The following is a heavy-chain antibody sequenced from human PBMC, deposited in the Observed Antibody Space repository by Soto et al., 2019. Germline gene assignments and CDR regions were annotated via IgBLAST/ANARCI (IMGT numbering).Heavy chain of an antibody. J-gene: IGHJ3*02. CDR3: AKGVRGVIIGAFDI. D-gene: IGHD3-10*01. CDR1: GFTFDDYA. Sequence: VQLVESGGGLVQPGRSLRLSCAASGFTFDDYAMHWVRQAPGKGLEWVSGISWNSGSIGYADSVKGRFTISRDNAKNSLYLQMNSLRAEDTALYYCAKGVRGVIIGAFDIWGQGTMVTVSS. CDR2: ISWNSGSI. V-gene: IGHV3-9*01.